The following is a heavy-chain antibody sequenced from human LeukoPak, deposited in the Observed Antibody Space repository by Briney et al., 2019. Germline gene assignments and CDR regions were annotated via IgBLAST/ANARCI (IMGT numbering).Heavy chain of an antibody. CDR2: ISSSSSYI. D-gene: IGHD6-13*01. V-gene: IGHV3-21*01. J-gene: IGHJ4*02. Sequence: GGSLRLSCAASGFAFSSYSMNWVRQAPGRGLEWVSSISSSSSYIYYADSVKGRFTISRDNAKNSLYLQMNSLRAKDTAVYYCAREERQQLHFDYWGQGTLVTVSS. CDR1: GFAFSSYS. CDR3: AREERQQLHFDY.